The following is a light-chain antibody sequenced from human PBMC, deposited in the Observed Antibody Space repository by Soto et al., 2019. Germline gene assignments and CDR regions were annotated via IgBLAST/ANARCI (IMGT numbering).Light chain of an antibody. J-gene: IGLJ3*02. V-gene: IGLV2-23*01. Sequence: QSARTQPASVSGSPGQSITISCTGTSSDVGSYNLVSWYQQHPGKAPKLMIYEGSKRPSGVSNRFSGSKSGNTASLTISGLQAEYEADYYCCSYAGSITWVFGGGTKVTVL. CDR2: EGS. CDR1: SSDVGSYNL. CDR3: CSYAGSITWV.